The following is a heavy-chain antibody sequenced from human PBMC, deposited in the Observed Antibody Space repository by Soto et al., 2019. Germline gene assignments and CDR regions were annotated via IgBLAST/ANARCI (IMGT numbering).Heavy chain of an antibody. J-gene: IGHJ6*02. D-gene: IGHD2-2*01. CDR3: ARAVLVPAAIVYYYGMDV. CDR1: GFTFSSYA. Sequence: QVQLVESGGGVVQPGRSLRLSCAASGFTFSSYAMHWVRQAPGKGLEWVAVISYDGSNKYYADSVKGRFTISRDNSKNTLYLQMNSLRAEDTAVYYCARAVLVPAAIVYYYGMDVCGQGTTVTVSS. CDR2: ISYDGSNK. V-gene: IGHV3-30-3*01.